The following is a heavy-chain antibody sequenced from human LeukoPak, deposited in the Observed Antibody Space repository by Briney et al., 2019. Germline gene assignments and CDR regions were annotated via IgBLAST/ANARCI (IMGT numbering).Heavy chain of an antibody. V-gene: IGHV4-39*01. CDR1: GGSISSSSYY. J-gene: IGHJ5*02. Sequence: KPSETLSLTCAVSGGSISSSSYYWGWIRQPPGKGLEWIGSIYYSGSTYYNPSLKSRVTISVDTSKNQFSLKLSSVTAADTAVYYCARQGITIFGPFDPWGQGTLVTVSS. CDR2: IYYSGST. D-gene: IGHD3-3*01. CDR3: ARQGITIFGPFDP.